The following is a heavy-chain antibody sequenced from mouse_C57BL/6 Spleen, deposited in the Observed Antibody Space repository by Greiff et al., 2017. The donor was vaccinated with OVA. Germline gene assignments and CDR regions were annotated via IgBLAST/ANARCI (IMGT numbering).Heavy chain of an antibody. Sequence: VQLQQSGAELVRPGASVTLSCKASGYTFTDYEMHWVKQTPVHGLEWIGAIDPETGGTAYNQKFKGKAILTADKSSSTAYMELRSLTSEDSAVYYCTNGNYPPWFAYWGQGTLVTVSA. V-gene: IGHV1-15*01. CDR3: TNGNYPPWFAY. J-gene: IGHJ3*01. CDR1: GYTFTDYE. CDR2: IDPETGGT. D-gene: IGHD2-1*01.